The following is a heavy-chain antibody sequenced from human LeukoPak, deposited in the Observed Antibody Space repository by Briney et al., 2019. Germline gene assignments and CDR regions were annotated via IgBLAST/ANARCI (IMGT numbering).Heavy chain of an antibody. CDR2: IIPIFGTG. Sequence: SVKVSCKASGGTFSSYAISWVRQAPGQGLEWMGGIIPIFGTGNYAQKFQGRVTITADESTSTAYMELSSLRSEDTAVYYCAREQASLPRLDAFDIWGQGTMVTVSS. CDR1: GGTFSSYA. J-gene: IGHJ3*02. CDR3: AREQASLPRLDAFDI. V-gene: IGHV1-69*13.